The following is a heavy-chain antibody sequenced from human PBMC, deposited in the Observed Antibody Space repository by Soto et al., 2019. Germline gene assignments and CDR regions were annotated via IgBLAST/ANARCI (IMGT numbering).Heavy chain of an antibody. J-gene: IGHJ6*02. CDR3: ARVGAVAGTGYYYYYYGMDV. Sequence: PSETLSRTCPVSGGSISSSNWWCFFRQPPGKGLEWIGEIYHSGSTNYNPSLKSRVTISVDKSKNQFSLKLSSVTAADTAVYYCARVGAVAGTGYYYYYYGMDVWGQGTTVTVSS. V-gene: IGHV4-4*02. D-gene: IGHD6-19*01. CDR1: GGSISSSNW. CDR2: IYHSGST.